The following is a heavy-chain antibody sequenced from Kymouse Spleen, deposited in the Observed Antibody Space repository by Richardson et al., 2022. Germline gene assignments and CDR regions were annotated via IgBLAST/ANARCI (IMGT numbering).Heavy chain of an antibody. CDR1: GGSVSSGSYY. V-gene: IGHV4-61*01. J-gene: IGHJ4*02. CDR2: IYYSGST. CDR3: ARGDNWNPYYFDY. Sequence: QVQLQESGPGLVKPSETLSLTCTVSGGSVSSGSYYWSWIRQPPGKGLEWIGYIYYSGSTNYNPSLKSRVTISVDTSKNQFSLKLSSVTAADTAVYYCARGDNWNPYYFDYWGQGTLVTVSS. D-gene: IGHD1-20*01,IGHD1-7*01.